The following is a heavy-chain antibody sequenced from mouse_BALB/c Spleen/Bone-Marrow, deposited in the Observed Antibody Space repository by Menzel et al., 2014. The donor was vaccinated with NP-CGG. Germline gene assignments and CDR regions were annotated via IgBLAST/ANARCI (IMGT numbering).Heavy chain of an antibody. D-gene: IGHD4-1*01. CDR3: ARWDLGRAWFAY. Sequence: EVQLQQSGAELVKPGASVKLSCTASGFNFKDTYMHWVKQRPEQGLEWIGRIDPANGNTKYDPKFQGKATITADTSSNTAYLQLSSLTSEDTAVYYCARWDLGRAWFAYWGQGTLVTVSA. V-gene: IGHV14-3*02. CDR1: GFNFKDTY. CDR2: IDPANGNT. J-gene: IGHJ3*01.